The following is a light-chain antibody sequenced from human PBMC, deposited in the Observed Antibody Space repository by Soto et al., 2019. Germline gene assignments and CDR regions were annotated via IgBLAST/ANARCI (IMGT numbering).Light chain of an antibody. J-gene: IGLJ1*01. V-gene: IGLV2-14*01. CDR2: EVT. CDR1: SGDIGSYNR. CDR3: SSYTNINTSACV. Sequence: ALTQPASVSGSPGQSITISCTGTSGDIGSYNRVSWYQQHPGKAPKLIIYEVTDRPSGVSNRFSGSKSGNTASLTISGIQAEDEAEYYCSSYTNINTSACVFGTGTKVTVL.